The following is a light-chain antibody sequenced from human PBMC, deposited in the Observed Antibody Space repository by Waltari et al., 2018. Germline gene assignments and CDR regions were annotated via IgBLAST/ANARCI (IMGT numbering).Light chain of an antibody. V-gene: IGKV1-39*01. CDR2: TAS. Sequence: QITPAPSHPAGFVGEKVNITCRARQNNDKYFNWYQQKPGKAPNLLIYTASTLQSGVPSRFDGSGSGTEFTLTISSLQPDDFATYYCQQYYSNPFTFGRGTKVEIK. J-gene: IGKJ4*02. CDR3: QQYYSNPFT. CDR1: QNNDKY.